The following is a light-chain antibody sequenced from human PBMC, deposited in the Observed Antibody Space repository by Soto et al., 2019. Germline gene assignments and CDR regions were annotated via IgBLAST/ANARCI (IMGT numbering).Light chain of an antibody. CDR2: EVS. CDR1: SSDVGNYNY. V-gene: IGLV2-8*01. CDR3: SSYAGSNIFL. Sequence: QSALTQPPSASGSPGQSVTISCTGTSSDVGNYNYVSWYQQHPGKAPTLMIYEVSKRPSGVPDRFSGSKSGNTASLTVSGLQAEDDADYYCSSYAGSNIFLFGGGTKLTVL. J-gene: IGLJ2*01.